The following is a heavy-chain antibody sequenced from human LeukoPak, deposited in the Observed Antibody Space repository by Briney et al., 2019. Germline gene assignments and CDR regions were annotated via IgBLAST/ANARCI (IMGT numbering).Heavy chain of an antibody. CDR3: AKDLGNSGLYDSSGYYYLGPLDY. Sequence: GGSLRLSCAASGSTFSSYAMSWVRQAPGKGLEWVSAISGSCGSTYYADSVKGRFTISRENSKNTLYLQMNSLRAEDTAVYYCAKDLGNSGLYDSSGYYYLGPLDYWGQGTLVTVSS. CDR2: ISGSCGST. CDR1: GSTFSSYA. J-gene: IGHJ4*02. V-gene: IGHV3-23*01. D-gene: IGHD3-22*01.